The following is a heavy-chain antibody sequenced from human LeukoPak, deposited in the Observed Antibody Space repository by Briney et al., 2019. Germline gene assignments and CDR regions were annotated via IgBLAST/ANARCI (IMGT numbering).Heavy chain of an antibody. CDR2: IIPIFGTA. V-gene: IGHV1-69*05. Sequence: SVKVSCKASGGTFSSYAISWVRQAPGQGLEWMGGIIPIFGTANYAQKFQGRVTITTDESTSTAYMELSSLRSEDTAVYYCSAGGAEKPYYYYMDVWGKGTTVTVSS. CDR1: GGTFSSYA. CDR3: SAGGAEKPYYYYMDV. J-gene: IGHJ6*03. D-gene: IGHD3-10*01.